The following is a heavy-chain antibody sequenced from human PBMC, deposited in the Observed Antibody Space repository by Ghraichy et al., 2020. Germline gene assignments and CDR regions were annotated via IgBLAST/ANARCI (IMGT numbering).Heavy chain of an antibody. V-gene: IGHV4-39*01. Sequence: SETLSLTCTVSGGSINDRSYYWAWIRQPPGKGLEWIGSVYYSGSPYYNPSLRSRVTISVDTSNNQFSLSLTSVTAADTAVYFCARQVLPYTALLDYWGQGTQVTVSS. D-gene: IGHD5-18*01. CDR2: VYYSGSP. CDR1: GGSINDRSYY. CDR3: ARQVLPYTALLDY. J-gene: IGHJ4*02.